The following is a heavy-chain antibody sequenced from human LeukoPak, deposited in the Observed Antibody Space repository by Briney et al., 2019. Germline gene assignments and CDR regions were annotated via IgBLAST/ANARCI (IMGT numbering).Heavy chain of an antibody. V-gene: IGHV3-33*06. J-gene: IGHJ4*02. D-gene: IGHD6-13*01. CDR1: GFTFSSYW. CDR2: IWYDGSNK. CDR3: AKDWAAAGTY. Sequence: GGSLRLSCAASGFTFSSYWMSWVRQAPGKGLEWVAVIWYDGSNKYYADSVKGRFTISRDNSKNTLYLQMNSLRAEDTAVYYCAKDWAAAGTYWGQGTLVTVSS.